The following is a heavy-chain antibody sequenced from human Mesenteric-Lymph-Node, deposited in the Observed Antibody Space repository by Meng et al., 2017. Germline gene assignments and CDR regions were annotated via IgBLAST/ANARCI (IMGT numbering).Heavy chain of an antibody. CDR3: AREGDCSGGSCYPYYFDY. CDR2: ISAYNGNT. V-gene: IGHV1-18*01. CDR1: GYTFTSYG. J-gene: IGHJ4*02. D-gene: IGHD2-15*01. Sequence: ASVKVSCKASGYTFTSYGISWVRQAPGQGLEWMGWISAYNGNTNYAQKLQGRVTMTTDTSTSTAYMELRNLRSDDTAVYYCAREGDCSGGSCYPYYFDYWGQGTLVTVSS.